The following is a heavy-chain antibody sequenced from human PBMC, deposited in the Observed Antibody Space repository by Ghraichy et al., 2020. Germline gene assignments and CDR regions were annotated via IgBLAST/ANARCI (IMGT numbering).Heavy chain of an antibody. CDR2: IIPIFGTA. CDR1: GGTFSSYA. D-gene: IGHD6-13*01. Sequence: SVKVSCKASGGTFSSYAISWVRQAPGQGLEWMGGIIPIFGTANYAQKFQGRVTITADESTSTAYMELSSLRSEDTAVYYCARLPIAAAGHPRADYYGMDVWGQGTTVTVSS. J-gene: IGHJ6*02. CDR3: ARLPIAAAGHPRADYYGMDV. V-gene: IGHV1-69*13.